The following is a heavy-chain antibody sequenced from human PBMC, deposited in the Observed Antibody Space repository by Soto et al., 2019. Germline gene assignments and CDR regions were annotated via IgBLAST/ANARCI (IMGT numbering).Heavy chain of an antibody. V-gene: IGHV4-31*03. CDR2: VEYSENI. CDR3: ARAVSNAFDF. CDR1: GASISSAGYY. Sequence: PSETLSLTCTVSGASISSAGYYWTWIRQHAGKGLEWIANVEYSENIYYNPSLRSRVTISTDTSKNQFSLSLISVTAADTAVYFCARAVSNAFDFWGQGTMVTVSS. D-gene: IGHD4-4*01. J-gene: IGHJ3*01.